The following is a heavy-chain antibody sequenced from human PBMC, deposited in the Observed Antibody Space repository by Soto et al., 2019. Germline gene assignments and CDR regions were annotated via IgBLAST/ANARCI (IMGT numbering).Heavy chain of an antibody. CDR2: ISYDGSNK. D-gene: IGHD3-22*01. Sequence: PGGSLRLSCAASGFTFSSYGMHWVRQAPGKGLEWVAVISYDGSNKYYADSVKGRFTISRDNSKNTLYLQMNSLRAEDTAVYYCAKVQDGNYYDSSGYLGGYYYYGMDVWGQGTTVTVS. CDR1: GFTFSSYG. CDR3: AKVQDGNYYDSSGYLGGYYYYGMDV. V-gene: IGHV3-30*18. J-gene: IGHJ6*02.